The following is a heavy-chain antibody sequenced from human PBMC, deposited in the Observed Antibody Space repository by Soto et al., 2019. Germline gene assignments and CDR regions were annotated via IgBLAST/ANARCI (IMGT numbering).Heavy chain of an antibody. CDR1: GFTFSSYA. CDR2: IGSDGGNT. CDR3: ARGDPYSDTLRNDAFDI. Sequence: EVQLVESGGGLVQPGGSLRLSCAASGFTFSSYAMHWVRQAPGKGLEYVSAIGSDGGNTYYANSVKDRFTISRDNSKXTXXXXXXXXXXXDMAVYYCARGDPYSDTLRNDAFDIWGQGTMVTVSS. D-gene: IGHD5-18*01. V-gene: IGHV3-64*01. J-gene: IGHJ3*02.